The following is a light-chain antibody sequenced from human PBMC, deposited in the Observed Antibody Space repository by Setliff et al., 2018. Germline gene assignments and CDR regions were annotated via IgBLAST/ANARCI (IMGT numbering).Light chain of an antibody. CDR3: SSHTTSSTWV. Sequence: QSVLTQPPSASGSPGQSVTISCTGSSSDVGVYNSVSWYQQHPGKAPKLMIYEVSNRPSGISSRFSGSKSGNTASLTISGLQAEDEADYFCSSHTTSSTWVFGGGTKVTVL. CDR1: SSDVGVYNS. CDR2: EVS. V-gene: IGLV2-14*01. J-gene: IGLJ3*02.